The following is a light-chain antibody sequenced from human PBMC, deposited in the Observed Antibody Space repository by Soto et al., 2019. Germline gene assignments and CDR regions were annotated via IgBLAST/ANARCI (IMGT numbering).Light chain of an antibody. CDR2: AAS. V-gene: IGKV1-39*01. J-gene: IGKJ5*01. CDR1: QSISSY. Sequence: DVHMTQSPSSLSASVGDRVTITCRASQSISSYLNWYQQKPGKAPKLLIYAASSLQSGVPSRFSGSGSGTDFTLTISSLQPEDFATYYSQQSYSTPITFGQGTRLEIK. CDR3: QQSYSTPIT.